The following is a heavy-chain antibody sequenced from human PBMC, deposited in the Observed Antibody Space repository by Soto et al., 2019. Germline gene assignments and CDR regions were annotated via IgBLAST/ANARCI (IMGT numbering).Heavy chain of an antibody. J-gene: IGHJ4*02. Sequence: QVQLVESGGGVVQPGRSLRLSCAASGFTFSSYGMHWVLQAPGKGLEWVAVISYDGSNKYYADSVKGRFTISRDNSKNTLYLQMNSLRAEDTAVYYCAKGSTAMTYFDYWGQGTLVTVSS. CDR2: ISYDGSNK. D-gene: IGHD5-18*01. CDR1: GFTFSSYG. V-gene: IGHV3-30*18. CDR3: AKGSTAMTYFDY.